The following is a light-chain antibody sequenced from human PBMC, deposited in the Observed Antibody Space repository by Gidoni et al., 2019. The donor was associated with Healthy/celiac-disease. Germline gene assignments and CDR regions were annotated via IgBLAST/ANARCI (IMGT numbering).Light chain of an antibody. CDR2: SNN. V-gene: IGLV1-44*01. CDR1: SSNIGSNT. J-gene: IGLJ2*01. CDR3: AAWDDSLNGHVV. Sequence: QSVLTQPPSASGTPGQRVTISCSGSSSNIGSNTVNWYQQLPGTAPKLLIYSNNKRPSGVPARFSGSKSGTSASLAISGLQSEDEADYYCAAWDDSLNGHVVFGGGTKLTVL.